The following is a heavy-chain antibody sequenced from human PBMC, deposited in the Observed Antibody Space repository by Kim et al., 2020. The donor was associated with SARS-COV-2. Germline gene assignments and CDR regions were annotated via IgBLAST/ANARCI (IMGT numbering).Heavy chain of an antibody. J-gene: IGHJ5*02. CDR1: GYTFTSYD. D-gene: IGHD3-10*01. V-gene: IGHV1-8*01. CDR3: ARGVVLLWFGEFASQGGNWFDP. Sequence: ASVKVSCKASGYTFTSYDINWVRQATGQGLEWMGWMNPNSGNTGYAQKFQGRVTMTRNTSISTAYMELSSLRSEDTAVYYCARGVVLLWFGEFASQGGNWFDPWGQGTLVTVSS. CDR2: MNPNSGNT.